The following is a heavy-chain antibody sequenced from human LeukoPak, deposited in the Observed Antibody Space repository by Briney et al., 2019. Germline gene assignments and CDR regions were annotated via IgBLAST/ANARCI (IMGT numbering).Heavy chain of an antibody. D-gene: IGHD3-16*01. J-gene: IGHJ4*02. CDR3: ARGFLRHDYFDY. V-gene: IGHV4-31*03. Sequence: PSETLSLTCTVSGGSISSGGYSWSWIRQHPGKGLEWIGYIYYSGSTYYNPSLKSRVTISVDTSKNQFSLKLSSVTAADTAVYYCARGFLRHDYFDYWGQGTLVTVSS. CDR1: GGSISSGGYS. CDR2: IYYSGST.